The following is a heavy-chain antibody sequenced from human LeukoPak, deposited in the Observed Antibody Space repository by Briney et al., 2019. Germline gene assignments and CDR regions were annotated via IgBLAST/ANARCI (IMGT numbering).Heavy chain of an antibody. V-gene: IGHV1-8*03. CDR3: ARGSNSGFDY. J-gene: IGHJ4*02. CDR2: MNPNSGNT. CDR1: GYTFTSYD. Sequence: GASVKLSCKTSGYTFTSYDINWVRQATGQGLEWMGWMNPNSGNTGYAQKFQGRVTITRNTSISTAYMELSSLRSEDTAVYYCARGSNSGFDYWGQGTLVTVSS. D-gene: IGHD4-11*01.